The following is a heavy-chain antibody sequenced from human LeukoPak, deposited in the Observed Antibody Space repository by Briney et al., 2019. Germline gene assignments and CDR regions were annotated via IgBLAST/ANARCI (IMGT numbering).Heavy chain of an antibody. Sequence: ASVKVSCKASGYTFTGYYMHWVRQAPGQGLERMGWINPNSGGTNYAQKFQGWVTMTRDTSISTAYMELSRLRSDDTAVYYCARDLVGDSSGWYDYWGQGTLVTVSS. CDR3: ARDLVGDSSGWYDY. V-gene: IGHV1-2*04. CDR2: INPNSGGT. CDR1: GYTFTGYY. J-gene: IGHJ4*02. D-gene: IGHD6-19*01.